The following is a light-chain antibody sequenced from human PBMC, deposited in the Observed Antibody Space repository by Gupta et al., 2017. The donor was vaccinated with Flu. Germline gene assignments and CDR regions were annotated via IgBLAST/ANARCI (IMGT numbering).Light chain of an antibody. CDR3: GTWDSSLSAVL. CDR2: EVN. V-gene: IGLV1-51*02. J-gene: IGLJ2*01. CDR1: SSNIGKNY. Sequence: QSVLTQPPSVSAAPGQKVTISCSGSSSNIGKNYVSWYQQLPGTAPKLLIYEVNKRPSGIPDRFSGSKSGTSATLGITGLQTGDEADYYCGTWDSSLSAVLFGGRTKRTVL.